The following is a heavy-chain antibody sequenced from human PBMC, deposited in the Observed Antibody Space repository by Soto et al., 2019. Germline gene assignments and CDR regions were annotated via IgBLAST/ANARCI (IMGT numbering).Heavy chain of an antibody. Sequence: PSETLSLTCTVSGGSISSGGYYWSWIRQHPGKGLEWIGYIYYSGSTYYNPSLKSRVTISVETSKNQFSLKLSSVTAADTAVYYCARETDYSKYYYGMDVWGQGTTVTVPS. D-gene: IGHD2-21*01. CDR3: ARETDYSKYYYGMDV. CDR2: IYYSGST. CDR1: GGSISSGGYY. J-gene: IGHJ6*02. V-gene: IGHV4-31*03.